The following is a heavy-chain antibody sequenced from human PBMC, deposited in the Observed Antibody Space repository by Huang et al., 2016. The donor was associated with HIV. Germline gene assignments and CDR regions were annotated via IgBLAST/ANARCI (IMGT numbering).Heavy chain of an antibody. CDR1: GFTFKDAW. CDR2: IKTKDDGGTT. V-gene: IGHV3-15*01. D-gene: IGHD6-25*01. J-gene: IGHJ4*02. CDR3: TTWARTSAGGN. Sequence: EVQLVESGGGLVKPGGSLRLSCAASGFTFKDAWMSWGRQMPGEGMEWVGLIKTKDDGGTTDYAAPVKGRFSMSRDESKNTCYLQMNSLKSEDTAVYYCTTWARTSAGGNWGQGTLVSVSS.